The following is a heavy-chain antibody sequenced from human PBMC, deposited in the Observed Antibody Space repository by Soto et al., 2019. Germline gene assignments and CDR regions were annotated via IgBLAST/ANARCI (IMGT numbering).Heavy chain of an antibody. CDR2: IKPDGSQK. CDR3: ARGDYYDSSGPFSDAFDI. CDR1: GFTFSTYW. J-gene: IGHJ3*02. V-gene: IGHV3-7*04. D-gene: IGHD3-22*01. Sequence: EVQLVESGGGLVQPGGSLRLSCAASGFTFSTYWMSWVRQAPGKGLEWVANIKPDGSQKWYVDSVKGRFTISRDNXKXSXXLQMSSLRAEDTAVYYCARGDYYDSSGPFSDAFDIWGQGTMVTVSS.